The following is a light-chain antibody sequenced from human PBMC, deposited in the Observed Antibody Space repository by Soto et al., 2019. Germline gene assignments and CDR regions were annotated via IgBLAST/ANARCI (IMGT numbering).Light chain of an antibody. Sequence: EIVLTQSPATLSLSPGERASLSCRASQSLGTHLAWYQQRPGQSPRLLIYDAYNRATGIPARFSGGGSGADFTLTISSLEPEDFAVYYCQQRRNWPMFTFGQGTKLEIK. J-gene: IGKJ2*01. CDR3: QQRRNWPMFT. CDR2: DAY. CDR1: QSLGTH. V-gene: IGKV3-11*01.